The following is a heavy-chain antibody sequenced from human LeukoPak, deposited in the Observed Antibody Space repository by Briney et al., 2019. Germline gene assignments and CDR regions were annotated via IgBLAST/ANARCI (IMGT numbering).Heavy chain of an antibody. J-gene: IGHJ6*02. CDR2: FDPEDGET. CDR3: ATDSGPHIVATYYGMDV. V-gene: IGHV1-24*01. D-gene: IGHD5-12*01. CDR1: GYTLTELS. Sequence: ASVKVSCKVSGYTLTELSMHWGRQAPGKGLEWMGGFDPEDGETIYAQKFQGRVTMTEDTSTDTAYMELSSLRSEDTAVYYSATDSGPHIVATYYGMDVWGQGTTVTVSS.